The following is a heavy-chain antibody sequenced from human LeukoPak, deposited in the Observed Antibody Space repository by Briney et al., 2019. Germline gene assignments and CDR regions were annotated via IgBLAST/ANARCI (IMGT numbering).Heavy chain of an antibody. CDR3: ARGREGLAYFDY. D-gene: IGHD3/OR15-3a*01. CDR1: GYTFTGKF. V-gene: IGHV1-2*02. J-gene: IGHJ4*02. CDR2: IDPNSGGT. Sequence: GASVKVSCKASGYTFTGKFIHWVRQAPGQGLEWMGWIDPNSGGTDYAQKFRGRVTMTRDTSTSTAYMDLSSLISDDTAVYYCARGREGLAYFDYWGQGTLVTVSS.